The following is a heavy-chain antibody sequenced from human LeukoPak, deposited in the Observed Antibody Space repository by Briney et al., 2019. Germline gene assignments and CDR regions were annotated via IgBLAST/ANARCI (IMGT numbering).Heavy chain of an antibody. CDR1: GFTFSSYW. Sequence: GGSLRLSCAASGFTFSSYWMSWVRQAPGKGLEWVANIKQDGSEKYYVDSVKGRFTISRDSSKNTVFLQMDSLRAEDTAVYYCARDPGYGLGVDYGDYWGQGTLVTVSS. J-gene: IGHJ4*02. D-gene: IGHD3-10*01. CDR2: IKQDGSEK. CDR3: ARDPGYGLGVDYGDY. V-gene: IGHV3-7*01.